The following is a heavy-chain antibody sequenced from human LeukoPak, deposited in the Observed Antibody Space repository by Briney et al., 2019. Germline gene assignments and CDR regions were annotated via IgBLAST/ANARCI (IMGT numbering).Heavy chain of an antibody. CDR2: ISSSSSTI. V-gene: IGHV3-48*01. CDR3: ARSGQWLVLGY. CDR1: GFTFSSYS. D-gene: IGHD6-19*01. J-gene: IGHJ4*02. Sequence: PGGSLRLSCAASGFTFSSYSMNWVRQAPGKGLEWVSYISSSSSTIYYADSVKGRFTISRDNAKNSLYLQMNSLRAEDTAVYYCARSGQWLVLGYWGQGTLVTVSS.